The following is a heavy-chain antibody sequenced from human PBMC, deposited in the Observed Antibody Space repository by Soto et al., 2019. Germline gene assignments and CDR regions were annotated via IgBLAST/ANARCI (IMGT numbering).Heavy chain of an antibody. D-gene: IGHD2-21*02. CDR1: GGSISSYY. CDR2: IYYSGST. Sequence: SETLSLTCTVSGGSISSYYWSWIRQPPGKGLEWIGYIYYSGSTNYNPSLKSRVTISVDTSKNQFSLKLSSVTAADTAVYYCARSLVVTATGFDYWGQGTLVTVS. V-gene: IGHV4-59*01. CDR3: ARSLVVTATGFDY. J-gene: IGHJ4*02.